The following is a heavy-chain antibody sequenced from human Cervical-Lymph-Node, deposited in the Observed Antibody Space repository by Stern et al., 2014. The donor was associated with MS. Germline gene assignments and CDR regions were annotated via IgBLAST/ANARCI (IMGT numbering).Heavy chain of an antibody. CDR1: GYTFTNYD. Sequence: QVQLVESEAEVRKPGASVKVSCKASGYTFTNYDIHWVRQATGQGLEWMGWMNPSSGHTAYAQNFQGRVTMTRDTSISTAYMELSSLRSEDTALYYCARSDYGDWDSWGQGTLVTVSS. V-gene: IGHV1-8*01. J-gene: IGHJ4*02. CDR2: MNPSSGHT. D-gene: IGHD4-17*01. CDR3: ARSDYGDWDS.